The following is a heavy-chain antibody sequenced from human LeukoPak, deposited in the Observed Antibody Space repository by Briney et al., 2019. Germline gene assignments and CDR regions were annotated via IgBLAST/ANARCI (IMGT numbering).Heavy chain of an antibody. D-gene: IGHD3-10*01. CDR3: ARDVRGFGEFDY. CDR1: GFTFSSYS. J-gene: IGHJ4*02. V-gene: IGHV3-7*03. CDR2: IKQDGGVK. Sequence: GGSLRLSCAASGFTFSSYSMNWVRQAPGKGLEWVANIKQDGGVKNYVDSVKGRFTISRDNAKNSLYLQMNSLRVEDTAIYYCARDVRGFGEFDYWGQGTLVTVSS.